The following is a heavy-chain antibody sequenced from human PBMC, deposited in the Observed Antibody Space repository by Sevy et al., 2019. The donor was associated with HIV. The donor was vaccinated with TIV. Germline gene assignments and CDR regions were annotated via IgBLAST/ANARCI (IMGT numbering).Heavy chain of an antibody. CDR1: GFTFSSYS. D-gene: IGHD5-12*01. J-gene: IGHJ3*02. CDR2: ISSSSYI. V-gene: IGHV3-21*01. Sequence: GGSLRLSCAASGFTFSSYSMNWVRQAPGKGLEWVSSISSSSYIYYADSVKGRFTISSDNAKNSLYLQMNSLRAEDTAVYYCARVAEMATIRSAFDIWGQGTMVTVSS. CDR3: ARVAEMATIRSAFDI.